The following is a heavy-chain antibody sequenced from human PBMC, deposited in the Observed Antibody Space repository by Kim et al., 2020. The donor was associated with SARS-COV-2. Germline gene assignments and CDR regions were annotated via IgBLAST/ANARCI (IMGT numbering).Heavy chain of an antibody. CDR2: IWYDGSNK. D-gene: IGHD3-10*01. CDR1: GFTFSTYG. CDR3: ARALRDVVRGITLGAFD. Sequence: GGSLRLSCVASGFTFSTYGMHWVRQAPGKGLEWVAVIWYDGSNKYYVNSVKGRFTISRDNSRNTLYLQMNSLRAEDTAVYYCARALRDVVRGITLGAFD. J-gene: IGHJ3*02. V-gene: IGHV3-33*01.